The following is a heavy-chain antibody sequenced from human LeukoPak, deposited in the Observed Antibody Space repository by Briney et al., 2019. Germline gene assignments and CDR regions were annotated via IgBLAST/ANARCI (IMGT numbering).Heavy chain of an antibody. CDR1: AYTFTGYY. D-gene: IGHD3-16*01. Sequence: ASVKVSCKASAYTFTGYYVHWVRQAPGQGLEWMGWINPNSGGTTYAQKFQGRVTLTRDTSISTAYMELSSLRSDDTAVYYCAREGEGQPADYWGQGTLVTVSS. CDR2: INPNSGGT. V-gene: IGHV1-2*02. J-gene: IGHJ4*02. CDR3: AREGEGQPADY.